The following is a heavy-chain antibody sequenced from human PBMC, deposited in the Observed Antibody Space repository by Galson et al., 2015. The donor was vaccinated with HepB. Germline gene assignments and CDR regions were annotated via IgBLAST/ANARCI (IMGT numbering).Heavy chain of an antibody. CDR2: INLSGGST. CDR3: ARSSGWP. J-gene: IGHJ5*02. Sequence: SVKVSCKASGFAFTTYYMHWVRQAPGRGLEWMGIINLSGGSTTYAQKFQGRVTMTRDTSTSTVYVELSSLRSEDTAIYYCARSSGWPWGQGTLVTVSS. D-gene: IGHD6-19*01. V-gene: IGHV1-46*01. CDR1: GFAFTTYY.